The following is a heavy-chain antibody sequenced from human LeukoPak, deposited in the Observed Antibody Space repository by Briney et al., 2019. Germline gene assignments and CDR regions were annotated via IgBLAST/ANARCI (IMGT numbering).Heavy chain of an antibody. CDR2: IYTSGST. V-gene: IGHV4-4*07. CDR1: GGSISSYY. CDR3: ARERLWFGELGDAFDI. Sequence: PSETLSLTCTVSGGSISSYYWSWIRQPAGKGLEWIGRIYTSGSTNYNPSLKSRVTMSVDTSKNQFSLKPSSVTAADTAVYYCARERLWFGELGDAFDIWGQGTMVTVSS. J-gene: IGHJ3*02. D-gene: IGHD3-10*01.